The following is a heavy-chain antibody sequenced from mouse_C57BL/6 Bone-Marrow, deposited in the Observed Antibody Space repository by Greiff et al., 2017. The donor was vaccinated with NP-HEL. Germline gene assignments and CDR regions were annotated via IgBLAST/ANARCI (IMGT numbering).Heavy chain of an antibody. V-gene: IGHV14-4*01. CDR2: IDPENGYT. CDR3: TPYSNGPWFAY. D-gene: IGHD2-5*01. Sequence: VHVKQSGAELVRPGASVKLSCTASGFNIKDDYMHWVKQRPEQGLEWIGWIDPENGYTEYASKFQGKATITADTSSNTAYLQLSSLTSEDTAVYYWTPYSNGPWFAYWGQGTLVTVSA. J-gene: IGHJ3*01. CDR1: GFNIKDDY.